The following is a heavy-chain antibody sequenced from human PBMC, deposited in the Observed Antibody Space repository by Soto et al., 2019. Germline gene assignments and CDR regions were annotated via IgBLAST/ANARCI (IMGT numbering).Heavy chain of an antibody. J-gene: IGHJ5*02. V-gene: IGHV1-18*01. D-gene: IGHD2-15*01. CDR3: ARDREYSDIVVVVAAYFDP. CDR2: ISAYNGNT. CDR1: GYTFTSYG. Sequence: ASVKVSCKASGYTFTSYGISWVRQAPGQGLEWMGWISAYNGNTNYAQKLQGRVTMTTDTSTSTAYMELRSLRSDDTAVYYCARDREYSDIVVVVAAYFDPWGQGTLVTVSS.